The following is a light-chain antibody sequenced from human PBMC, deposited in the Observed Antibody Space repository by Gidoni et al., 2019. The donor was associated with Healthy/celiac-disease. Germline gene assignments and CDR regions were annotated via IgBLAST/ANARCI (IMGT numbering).Light chain of an antibody. CDR3: QQYYSTPFT. CDR2: WAS. J-gene: IGKJ3*01. Sequence: DIVMTQSPDYLAVSLGERATINCKSSQRVLYSSTNKNALAWYQQKPGQPPKLLIYWASTRESGVPDRFSGSGSGTDFTLTISSLQAEDVAVYYCQQYYSTPFTFGPGTKVDIK. V-gene: IGKV4-1*01. CDR1: QRVLYSSTNKNA.